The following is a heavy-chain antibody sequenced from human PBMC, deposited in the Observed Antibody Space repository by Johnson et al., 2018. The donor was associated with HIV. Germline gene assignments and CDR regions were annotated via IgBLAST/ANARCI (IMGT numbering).Heavy chain of an antibody. CDR1: GFTFSSYA. CDR2: ISYDGSNK. CDR3: ARERGISRPFNIVLVVYAIAEWTHDAFDI. J-gene: IGHJ3*02. D-gene: IGHD2-8*02. Sequence: QVQLVESGGGVVQPGRSLRLSCAASGFTFSSYAMHWVRQAPGKGLEWVAVISYDGSNKYYADSVKGRFTISRDNSKNTLYLQMNSLRAEDTAGYYCARERGISRPFNIVLVVYAIAEWTHDAFDIWGQGTMVTVSS. V-gene: IGHV3-30*04.